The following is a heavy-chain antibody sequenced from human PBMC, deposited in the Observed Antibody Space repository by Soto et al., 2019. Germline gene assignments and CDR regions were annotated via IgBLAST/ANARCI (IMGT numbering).Heavy chain of an antibody. CDR3: ARGSRDSSGYYYVFPVDY. CDR2: IYYSGST. CDR1: GGSLSSGDYY. Sequence: SETLSLTCTVSGGSLSSGDYYWSWIRQPPGKGLEWIGYIYYSGSTYYNPSLKSRVTISVDTSKNQFSLKLSSVTAADTAVYYCARGSRDSSGYYYVFPVDYWGQGTLVTVSS. D-gene: IGHD3-22*01. V-gene: IGHV4-30-4*01. J-gene: IGHJ4*02.